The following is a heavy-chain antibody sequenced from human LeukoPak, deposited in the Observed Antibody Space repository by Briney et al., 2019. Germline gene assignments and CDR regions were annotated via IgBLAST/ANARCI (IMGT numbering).Heavy chain of an antibody. J-gene: IGHJ4*02. D-gene: IGHD6-6*01. CDR3: ARDRFGSSSPSFDY. CDR2: ISSSSSYI. CDR1: GFTFSSYS. Sequence: GGSLRLSCAASGFTFSSYSMNWVRQAPGKGLEWASSISSSSSYIYYADSVKGRFTISRDNAKNSLYLQMNSLRAEDTAVYYCARDRFGSSSPSFDYWGQGTLVTVSS. V-gene: IGHV3-21*01.